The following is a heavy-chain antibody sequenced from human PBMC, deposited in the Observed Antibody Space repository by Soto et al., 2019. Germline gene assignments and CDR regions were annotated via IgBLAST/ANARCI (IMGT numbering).Heavy chain of an antibody. CDR3: SRFIMVGVWSDTKYYHGMDV. J-gene: IGHJ6*02. CDR1: GYTFSNYG. V-gene: IGHV1-18*01. CDR2: ISGYNGNT. D-gene: IGHD3-10*01. Sequence: QVQLVQSGAEVKKPGASVTVSCKTSGYTFSNYGINWVRQAPGRGLGWMGWISGYNGNTNYAQTVQGRVTTTTATSTGTVYMELRSLNSDDPDIYYCSRFIMVGVWSDTKYYHGMDVWGQGTTVTVSS.